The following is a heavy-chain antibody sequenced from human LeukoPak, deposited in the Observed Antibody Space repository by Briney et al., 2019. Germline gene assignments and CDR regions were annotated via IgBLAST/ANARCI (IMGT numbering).Heavy chain of an antibody. Sequence: SETLSLTCTVSGGSISSYYWSWIRQPPGKGLEWIGYIYYSGSTNYNPSLKSRVTISVDTSKNQFSLRLSSVTAADTAVYYCASQWSGEFAFDYWGQGTLVAVSS. CDR2: IYYSGST. CDR1: GGSISSYY. D-gene: IGHD3-10*01. CDR3: ASQWSGEFAFDY. J-gene: IGHJ4*02. V-gene: IGHV4-59*01.